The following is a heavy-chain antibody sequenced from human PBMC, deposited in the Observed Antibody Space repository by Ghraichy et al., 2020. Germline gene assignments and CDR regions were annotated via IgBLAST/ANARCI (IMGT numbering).Heavy chain of an antibody. J-gene: IGHJ4*02. CDR3: ARDFPTWELPIDH. Sequence: GGSLRLSCAASGFTFSGYWMNWLRQAPGKGLEWVANIKMDGSEKHYVDSVKGRFTISRDNAKNSLFLQMNSLRPEDTAVYYCARDFPTWELPIDHWGQGTLVTVSS. V-gene: IGHV3-7*01. CDR1: GFTFSGYW. CDR2: IKMDGSEK. D-gene: IGHD1-26*01.